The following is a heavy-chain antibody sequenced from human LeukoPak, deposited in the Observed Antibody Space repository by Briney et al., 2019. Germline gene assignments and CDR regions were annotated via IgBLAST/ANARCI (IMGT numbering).Heavy chain of an antibody. CDR1: GFTFSSYA. CDR3: AKDAAKELDS. V-gene: IGHV3-30*04. CDR2: ISYDGSDK. J-gene: IGHJ4*02. Sequence: GGSLRLSCAASGFTFSSYAMSWVRQAPGKGLEWVAVISYDGSDKYYAGSVKGRFTVSRDNSKDMLYLQMNSLKTEDTAIYFCAKDAAKELDSWDQGTLVTVSS.